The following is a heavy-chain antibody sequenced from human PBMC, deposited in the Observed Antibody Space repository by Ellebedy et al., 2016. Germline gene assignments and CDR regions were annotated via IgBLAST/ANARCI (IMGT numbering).Heavy chain of an antibody. CDR3: ARGGSSSWLRNYYYYGMDV. J-gene: IGHJ6*02. D-gene: IGHD6-13*01. V-gene: IGHV1-8*01. Sequence: ASVKVSCXASGYNFSKYDVNWVRQATGQGLEWMGWMNPNSGNTGYAQKFQGRVTMTRNTSISTAYMELSSLRSEDTAVYYCARGGSSSWLRNYYYYGMDVWGQGTTVTVSS. CDR2: MNPNSGNT. CDR1: GYNFSKYD.